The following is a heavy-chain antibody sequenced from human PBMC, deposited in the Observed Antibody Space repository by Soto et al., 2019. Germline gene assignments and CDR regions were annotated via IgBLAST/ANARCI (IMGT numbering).Heavy chain of an antibody. CDR1: GFTFSSYG. J-gene: IGHJ6*02. V-gene: IGHV3-33*01. Sequence: QVQLVESGGGVVQPGRSLRLSCAASGFTFSSYGMHWVRQAPGKGLEWVAVIWYDGSNKYYADSVKGRFTISRDNSKNTLYLQMNSLRAEDTAVYYCARTAGVIVPAARIPRNYYYYGMDVWGQGTTVTVSS. CDR2: IWYDGSNK. D-gene: IGHD2-2*01. CDR3: ARTAGVIVPAARIPRNYYYYGMDV.